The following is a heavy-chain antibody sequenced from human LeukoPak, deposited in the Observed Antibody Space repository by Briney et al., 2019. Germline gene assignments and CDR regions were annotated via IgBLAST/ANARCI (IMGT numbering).Heavy chain of an antibody. Sequence: GGSLRLSCAASGFTFSSRRMSWVRQAPGKGLEWVANTKQDGCEKYYVDPVKGRFTISRDNAKNSLYLQMNSLRVDDTAVYYCARDSDGYDLWGQGTLVTVSS. CDR2: TKQDGCEK. V-gene: IGHV3-7*01. D-gene: IGHD2-15*01. J-gene: IGHJ4*02. CDR1: GFTFSSRR. CDR3: ARDSDGYDL.